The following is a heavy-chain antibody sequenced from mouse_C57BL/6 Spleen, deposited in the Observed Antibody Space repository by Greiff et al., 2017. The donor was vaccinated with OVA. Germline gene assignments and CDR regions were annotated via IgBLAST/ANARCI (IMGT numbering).Heavy chain of an antibody. D-gene: IGHD1-1*01. CDR1: GFSLTSYG. CDR2: IWRGGST. J-gene: IGHJ1*03. Sequence: QVQLKESGPGLVQPSQSLSITCTVSGFSLTSYGVHWVRQSPGKGLEWLGVIWRGGSTDYNAAFMSRLSITKDNSKSQVFFKMNSLQADDTAIYYCAKKGLLRYWYFDVWGTGTTVTVSS. V-gene: IGHV2-5*01. CDR3: AKKGLLRYWYFDV.